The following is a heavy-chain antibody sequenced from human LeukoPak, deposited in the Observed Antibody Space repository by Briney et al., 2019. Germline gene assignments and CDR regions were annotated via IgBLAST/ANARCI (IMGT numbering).Heavy chain of an antibody. J-gene: IGHJ6*03. CDR3: ARGGTTKYYYYYMDV. CDR1: GFTFSNAW. V-gene: IGHV3-48*04. Sequence: GGSLRLSCAASGFTFSNAWMTWVRQAPGKGLEWVSYISSSSSTIYYADSVKGRFTISRDNAKNSLYLQMNSLRAEDTAVYYCARGGTTKYYYYYMDVWGKGTTVTVSS. D-gene: IGHD4-17*01. CDR2: ISSSSSTI.